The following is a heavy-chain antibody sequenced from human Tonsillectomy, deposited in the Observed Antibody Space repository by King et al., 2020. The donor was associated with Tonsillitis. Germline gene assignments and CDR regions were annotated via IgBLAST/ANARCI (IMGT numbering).Heavy chain of an antibody. Sequence: VQLQESGPGLVKPSETLSLTCTVSGGSISSYYWSWIRQPPGKGLEWIGYIYYSGSTNYNPSLKSRVTISVDTSKNQFSLELSSVTAADTAVYYCAREVGYSSNWVIDYWGQGTLVTVSS. CDR1: GGSISSYY. CDR3: AREVGYSSNWVIDY. J-gene: IGHJ4*02. D-gene: IGHD6-13*01. CDR2: IYYSGST. V-gene: IGHV4-59*01.